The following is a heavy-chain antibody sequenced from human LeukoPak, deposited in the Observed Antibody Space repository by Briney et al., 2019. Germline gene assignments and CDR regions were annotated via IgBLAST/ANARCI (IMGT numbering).Heavy chain of an antibody. CDR2: IYYSGST. V-gene: IGHV4-59*01. CDR1: GGSIRSYY. CDR3: AGDSSSVG. J-gene: IGHJ6*02. Sequence: SETLSLTCTVSGGSIRSYYLSWIRQPPGKGLEWIANIYYSGSTNYNPSLKSRVIISLDTSKNQFSLKLSSVTAADAAVYYCAGDSSSVGWGRGTTVTVSS. D-gene: IGHD2-15*01.